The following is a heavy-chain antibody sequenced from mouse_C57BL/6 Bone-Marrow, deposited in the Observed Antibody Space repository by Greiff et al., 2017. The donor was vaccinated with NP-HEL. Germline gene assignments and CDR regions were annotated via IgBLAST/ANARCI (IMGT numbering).Heavy chain of an antibody. V-gene: IGHV5-15*01. CDR2: ISNLAYSI. D-gene: IGHD1-1*01. CDR3: ARQRYYYGSFWYFDV. J-gene: IGHJ1*03. CDR1: GFTFSDYG. Sequence: EVQRVESGGGLVPPGGSLKLSCAASGFTFSDYGMAWVRQAPRKGPEWVAFISNLAYSIYYADTVTGRFTISRENAKNTLYLEMSSRRSEDTAMYYCARQRYYYGSFWYFDVWGTGTTVTVSS.